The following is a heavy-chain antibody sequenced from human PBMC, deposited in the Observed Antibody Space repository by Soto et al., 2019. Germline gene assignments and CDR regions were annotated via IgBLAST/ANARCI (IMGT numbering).Heavy chain of an antibody. CDR3: ARQSTIAAPMGYYGMDV. CDR2: IYYSGST. Sequence: PSETLSLTCTVSGGSVSSGSYYWSWIRQPPGKGLEWIGYIYYSGSTNYTPSLKSRVTISVDTSKNQFSLKLSSVTAADTAVYYCARQSTIAAPMGYYGMDVWGHGTTVTVSS. J-gene: IGHJ6*02. V-gene: IGHV4-61*01. CDR1: GGSVSSGSYY. D-gene: IGHD3-10*01.